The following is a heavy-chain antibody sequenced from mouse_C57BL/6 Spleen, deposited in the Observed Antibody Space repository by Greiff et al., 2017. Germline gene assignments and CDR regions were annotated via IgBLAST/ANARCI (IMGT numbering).Heavy chain of an antibody. CDR3: ARSYYGPYAMDY. J-gene: IGHJ4*01. Sequence: EVKLVESGGGLVKPGGSLKLSCAASGFTFSDYGMHWVRQAPEQGLEWVAYISSGSSTIYYADTVKGRFTISRDNAKNTLFLQMTSLRSEDTAMYYCARSYYGPYAMDYWGQGTSVTVSS. V-gene: IGHV5-17*01. CDR2: ISSGSSTI. CDR1: GFTFSDYG. D-gene: IGHD1-1*01.